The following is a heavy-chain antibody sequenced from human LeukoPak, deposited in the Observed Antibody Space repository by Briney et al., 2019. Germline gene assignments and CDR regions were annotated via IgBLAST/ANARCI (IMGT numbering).Heavy chain of an antibody. V-gene: IGHV1-18*01. CDR1: GYTFTSYG. CDR2: ISAYNGNT. CDR3: ARGLGRGYYDSSGYYDYYYYYYMDV. J-gene: IGHJ6*03. Sequence: GASVKVSCKASGYTFTSYGISWVRQAPGQGLEWMGWISAYNGNTNYAQKLQGRVTMTTDTSTSTAYMELRSLRSDNTAVYYCARGLGRGYYDSSGYYDYYYYYYMDVWSKGTTVTISS. D-gene: IGHD3-22*01.